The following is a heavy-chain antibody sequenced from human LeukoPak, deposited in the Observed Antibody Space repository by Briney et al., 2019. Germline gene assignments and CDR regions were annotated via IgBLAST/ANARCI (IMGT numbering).Heavy chain of an antibody. CDR2: IYYSGST. V-gene: IGHV4-59*08. J-gene: IGHJ1*01. D-gene: IGHD6-13*01. CDR1: GGSISSYY. CDR3: TSRLAAAGTGYIQH. Sequence: SATLSLTCTVSGGSISSYYWSWIRPPPGKGLEWIGYIYYSGSTNYNPSLKSRVTISVDTSKNQFSLKLSTLTAADTAVYYYTSRLAAAGTGYIQHWGQSTLVTVSS.